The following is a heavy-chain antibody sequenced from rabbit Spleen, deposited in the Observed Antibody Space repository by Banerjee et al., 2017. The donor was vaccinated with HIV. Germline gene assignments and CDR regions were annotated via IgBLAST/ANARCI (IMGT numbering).Heavy chain of an antibody. CDR1: GFDFTTYY. Sequence: QEQLVESGGGLVQPGGSLTLSCKASGFDFTTYYMSWVRQAPGKWLEWIGYIDPLFGTTFYASWVNGRFSSSRENTRNTVSLQLNSLTAADTATYFCARDPADASGGGASIPDLWGQGTLVTGS. J-gene: IGHJ4*01. D-gene: IGHD1-1*01. CDR2: IDPLFGTT. V-gene: IGHV1S47*01. CDR3: ARDPADASGGGASIPDL.